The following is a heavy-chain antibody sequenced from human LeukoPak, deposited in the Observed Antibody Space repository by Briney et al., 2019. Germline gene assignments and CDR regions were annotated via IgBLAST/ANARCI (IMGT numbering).Heavy chain of an antibody. V-gene: IGHV3-30-3*01. D-gene: IGHD6-13*01. CDR3: ARDQRRGIPAPGTGDFDY. J-gene: IGHJ4*02. Sequence: PGGSLRLSCAASGFTFSSYAMHWVRQAPGKGLEWVAVISYDGNNKYYADSVKGRFTISRDNSKNTLYLQMNSLRAEDTAAFYCARDQRRGIPAPGTGDFDYWGQGTLVTVSS. CDR1: GFTFSSYA. CDR2: ISYDGNNK.